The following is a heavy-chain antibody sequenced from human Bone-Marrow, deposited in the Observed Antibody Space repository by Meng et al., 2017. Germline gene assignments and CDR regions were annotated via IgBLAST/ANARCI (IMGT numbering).Heavy chain of an antibody. J-gene: IGHJ4*02. CDR1: GFQFSGYA. CDR3: ARDTESREWPRGYFDS. Sequence: GESLKISCAASGFQFSGYAMTWVRQAPGKEMEWVSVISGSGNIFYADSANGRFTISRDNSKNTMYLQMNSLTVEDTAVYYCARDTESREWPRGYFDSWGQGTLVTVSS. CDR2: ISGSGNI. V-gene: IGHV3-23*01. D-gene: IGHD5-12*01.